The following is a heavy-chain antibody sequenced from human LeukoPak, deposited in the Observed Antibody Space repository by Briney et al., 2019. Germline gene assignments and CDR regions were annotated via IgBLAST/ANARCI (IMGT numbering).Heavy chain of an antibody. CDR2: IIPILGIA. J-gene: IGHJ3*02. D-gene: IGHD5-18*01. CDR3: ARDTAMVNDAFDI. V-gene: IGHV1-69*04. CDR1: GSTFSSYA. Sequence: SVKVSCKASGSTFSSYAISWVRQAPGQGLEWMGRIIPILGIANYAQKFQGRVTITADKSTSTAYMELSSLRSEDTAVYYCARDTAMVNDAFDIWGQGTMVTVSS.